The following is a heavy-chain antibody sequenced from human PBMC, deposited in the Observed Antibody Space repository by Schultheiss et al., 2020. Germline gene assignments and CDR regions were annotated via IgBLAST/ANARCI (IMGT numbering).Heavy chain of an antibody. D-gene: IGHD5-18*01. CDR2: ISSSTSYT. CDR1: GFTFSNCS. CDR3: ATSTRGYIYGPDY. Sequence: GESLKISCAASGFTFSNCSMTWIRQAPGKGLECVSYISSSTSYTNYADSVKGRFTISRDNAKNSLYLQMNSLRAEDTAVYYCATSTRGYIYGPDYWGQGTLVTVSS. V-gene: IGHV3-11*06. J-gene: IGHJ4*02.